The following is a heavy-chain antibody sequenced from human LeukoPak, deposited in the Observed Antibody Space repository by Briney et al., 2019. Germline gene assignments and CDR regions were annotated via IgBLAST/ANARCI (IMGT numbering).Heavy chain of an antibody. CDR1: GFTFSSYA. V-gene: IGHV3-30*04. CDR2: ISYDGSNK. D-gene: IGHD1-26*01. CDR3: AREGGSYYGFDY. Sequence: PGRSLRLSCAAPGFTFSSYAMHWVRQAPGKGLEWVAVISYDGSNKYYADSVKGRFTISRDNSKNTLYLQMNSLRAEDTAVYYCAREGGSYYGFDYWGQGTLVTVSS. J-gene: IGHJ4*02.